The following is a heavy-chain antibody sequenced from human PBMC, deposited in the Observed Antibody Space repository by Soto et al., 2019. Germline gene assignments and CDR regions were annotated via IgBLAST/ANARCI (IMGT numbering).Heavy chain of an antibody. CDR3: AKDITRPQLVRGYYFDY. J-gene: IGHJ4*02. D-gene: IGHD3-10*01. V-gene: IGHV3-43*01. CDR1: GFTFDDYT. Sequence: GGSLRLSCAASGFTFDDYTMHWVRQAPGKGLEWVSLISWDGGSTYYADSVKGRFTISRDNSKNSLYLQMNSLRTEDTALYYCAKDITRPQLVRGYYFDYWGQGTLVTVSS. CDR2: ISWDGGST.